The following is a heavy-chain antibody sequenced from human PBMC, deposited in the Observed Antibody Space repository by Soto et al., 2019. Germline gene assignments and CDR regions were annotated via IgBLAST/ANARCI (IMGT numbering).Heavy chain of an antibody. D-gene: IGHD1-26*01. CDR2: IYYSGST. CDR3: ARKTREGLYYYYGMDV. CDR1: GASISRGDYY. Sequence: PSETLSLTCTVSGASISRGDYYWNWIRQSPGKGLEWIGYIYYSGSTYYNPSLKSRVTISVDTSKNQFSLKLSSVTAADTAVYYCARKTREGLYYYYGMDVWGQGTTVTVSS. V-gene: IGHV4-30-4*01. J-gene: IGHJ6*02.